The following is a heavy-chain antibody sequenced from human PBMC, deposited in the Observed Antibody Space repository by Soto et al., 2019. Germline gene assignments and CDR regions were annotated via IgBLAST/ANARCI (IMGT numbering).Heavy chain of an antibody. V-gene: IGHV1-8*01. D-gene: IGHD5-18*01. CDR1: GYTFTSYD. CDR3: ARRRQLWLDYYYGMDV. Sequence: ASVKVSCKASGYTFTSYDINWVRQATGQGLEWMGWMNPNSGNTGYAQKFQGRVTMTRNTSISTAYMELSSLRSEDTAVYYCARRRQLWLDYYYGMDVWGQGTTVTVSS. J-gene: IGHJ6*02. CDR2: MNPNSGNT.